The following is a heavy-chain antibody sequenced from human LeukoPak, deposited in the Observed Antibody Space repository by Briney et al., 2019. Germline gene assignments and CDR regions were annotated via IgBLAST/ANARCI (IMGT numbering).Heavy chain of an antibody. J-gene: IGHJ4*02. CDR3: AKSAMAPWYFDY. Sequence: GGSLRLSCAASGFTFSSYGMHWVRQAPGKGLEWVAVISYDGSNKYYADSVKGRFTISRDNSKNTLYLQMNGLRAEDTAVYYCAKSAMAPWYFDYWGQGTLVTVSS. D-gene: IGHD5-18*01. CDR1: GFTFSSYG. V-gene: IGHV3-30*18. CDR2: ISYDGSNK.